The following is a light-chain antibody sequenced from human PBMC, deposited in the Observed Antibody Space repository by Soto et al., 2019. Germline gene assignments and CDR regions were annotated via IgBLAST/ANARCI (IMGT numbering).Light chain of an antibody. CDR3: QQYGSLPIT. Sequence: EIELTQSPGTLSLSPGERATLSCRASQSDGRAFLAWHQQKPGQAPRLLIYAASSRATGIPDRFSGSGSGTDFTLTISRLEPVDFAVYYCQQYGSLPITFGQGTRLEIK. V-gene: IGKV3-20*01. CDR1: QSDGRAF. J-gene: IGKJ5*01. CDR2: AAS.